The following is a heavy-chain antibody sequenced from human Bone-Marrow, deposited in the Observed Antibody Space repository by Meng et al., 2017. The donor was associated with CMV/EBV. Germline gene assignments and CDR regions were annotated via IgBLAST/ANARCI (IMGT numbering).Heavy chain of an antibody. CDR2: IYSGGST. V-gene: IGHV3-53*01. CDR3: ARDNYVAPYYGMDV. Sequence: GGSLRLSCEASGFTFSDYYMTWIRQAPGKGLEWVSVIYSGGSTYYADSVKGRFTISRDNSKNTLYLQMNSLRAEDTAVYYCARDNYVAPYYGMDVWGQGTTVTVSS. CDR1: GFTFSDYY. D-gene: IGHD4-11*01. J-gene: IGHJ6*02.